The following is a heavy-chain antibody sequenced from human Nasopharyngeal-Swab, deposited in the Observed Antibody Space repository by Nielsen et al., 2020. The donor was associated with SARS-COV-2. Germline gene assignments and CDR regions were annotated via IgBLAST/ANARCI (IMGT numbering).Heavy chain of an antibody. Sequence: ASVKVSCKASGYTFTSYGISWVRQAPGQGLEWMGWISAYNGNTNYAQKFQGRVTITADESTSTAYMELSSLRSEDTAVYYCARSKWYYDILTGTGDAFDIWGQGTMVTVSS. V-gene: IGHV1-18*01. CDR2: ISAYNGNT. CDR3: ARSKWYYDILTGTGDAFDI. CDR1: GYTFTSYG. D-gene: IGHD3-9*01. J-gene: IGHJ3*02.